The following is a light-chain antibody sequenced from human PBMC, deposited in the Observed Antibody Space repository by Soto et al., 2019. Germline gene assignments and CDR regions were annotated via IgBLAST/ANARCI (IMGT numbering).Light chain of an antibody. CDR2: DVS. J-gene: IGLJ2*01. V-gene: IGLV2-14*01. Sequence: QSALTQPASVSGSPGQSITISCTGTSRDVGAYNYVSWYQQYPGRAPKLIIYDVSNRPSGDSNRFSGSKSGNMASLTISGLQAEDEADYYCSSYTDSSTVVFGGGTKVTVL. CDR3: SSYTDSSTVV. CDR1: SRDVGAYNY.